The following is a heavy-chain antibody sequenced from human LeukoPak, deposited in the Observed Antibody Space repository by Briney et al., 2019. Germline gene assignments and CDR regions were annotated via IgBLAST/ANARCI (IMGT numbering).Heavy chain of an antibody. CDR1: GFTFSSYW. D-gene: IGHD5-24*01. V-gene: IGHV3-7*01. J-gene: IGHJ5*02. Sequence: GGSLRLSCAASGFTFSSYWMSWVRQAPGKGLEWVANIKQDGSEKYYVDSVKGRLTISRDNAKNSLYLQMNSLRAEDTAVYYCARDKGRWLQLKNWFDPWGQGTLVTVSS. CDR2: IKQDGSEK. CDR3: ARDKGRWLQLKNWFDP.